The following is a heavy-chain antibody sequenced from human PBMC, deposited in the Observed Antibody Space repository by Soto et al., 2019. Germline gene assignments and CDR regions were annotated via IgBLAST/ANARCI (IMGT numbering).Heavy chain of an antibody. J-gene: IGHJ4*02. CDR3: AKDRLPTSGQRFYFDS. CDR2: FLPDETG. V-gene: IGHV3-23*01. D-gene: IGHD2-15*01. Sequence: DVNLLQSGGGSAQPGGSLRLSCATSGFTFSTYAMTWVRQVPGRGLQWVSTFLPDETGFYTVSVKGRFTISRDNYRGIVYLQMNDLWVEDAAIYYCAKDRLPTSGQRFYFDSWGQGSLVTVSS. CDR1: GFTFSTYA.